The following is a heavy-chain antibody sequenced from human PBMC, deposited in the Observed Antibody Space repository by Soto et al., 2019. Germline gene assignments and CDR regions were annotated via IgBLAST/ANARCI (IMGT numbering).Heavy chain of an antibody. CDR2: ISYDGSNK. V-gene: IGHV3-30-3*01. D-gene: IGHD3-10*01. J-gene: IGHJ6*02. CDR3: ARDSELWFGELVPYYYYYGMDV. CDR1: GFTFSSYA. Sequence: QVQLVESGGGVVQPGRSLRLSCAASGFTFSSYAMHWVRQAPGKGLEWVAVISYDGSNKYYADSVKGRFTISRDNSKNTLYLQMNSLRAEDTAVYYCARDSELWFGELVPYYYYYGMDVWGQGTTVTVSS.